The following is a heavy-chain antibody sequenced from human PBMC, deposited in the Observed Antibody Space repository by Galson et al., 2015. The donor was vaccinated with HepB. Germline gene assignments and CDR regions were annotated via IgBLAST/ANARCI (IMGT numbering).Heavy chain of an antibody. Sequence: SLRLSCAASGFTFSSYSMNWVRQAPGKGLEWVSYISSSSSTIYYADSVKGRFTISRDNAKNSLYLQVNSLRAEDTAVYYCASLSGSYFDYWGQGTLVTVSS. D-gene: IGHD1-26*01. CDR3: ASLSGSYFDY. J-gene: IGHJ4*02. CDR1: GFTFSSYS. V-gene: IGHV3-48*01. CDR2: ISSSSSTI.